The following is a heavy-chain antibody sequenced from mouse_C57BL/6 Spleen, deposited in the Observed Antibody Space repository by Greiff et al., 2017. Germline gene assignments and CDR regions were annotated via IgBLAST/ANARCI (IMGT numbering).Heavy chain of an antibody. Sequence: EVKLMESGGDLVKPGGSLKLSCAASGFTFSSYGMSWVRQTPDKRLEWVATISSGGSYTYYPYSVKGRFTISRDNAKNTLYLQMSSLKSEDTAMYDCARRDYGSRWYAMDYWGQGTSVTVSS. CDR1: GFTFSSYG. CDR2: ISSGGSYT. D-gene: IGHD1-1*01. J-gene: IGHJ4*01. V-gene: IGHV5-6*02. CDR3: ARRDYGSRWYAMDY.